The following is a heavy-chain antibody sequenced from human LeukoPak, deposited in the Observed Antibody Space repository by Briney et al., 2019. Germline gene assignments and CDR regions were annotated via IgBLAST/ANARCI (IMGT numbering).Heavy chain of an antibody. CDR3: ARRGVPYDSSGVLDY. J-gene: IGHJ4*02. V-gene: IGHV4-59*08. CDR1: GGSISSYY. Sequence: PSETLSLTCTVSGGSISSYYWSWIRQPPGKGLEWIGYMSYIGSTNYNPSLKSRVTMSIDTSKNQFSLKLSSVTAADTAVYYCARRGVPYDSSGVLDYCGQGTLVTVSS. CDR2: MSYIGST. D-gene: IGHD3-22*01.